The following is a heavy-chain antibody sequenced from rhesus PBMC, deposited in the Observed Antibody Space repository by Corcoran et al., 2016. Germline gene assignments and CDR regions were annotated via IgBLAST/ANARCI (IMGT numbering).Heavy chain of an antibody. CDR3: AREGVRGHFDS. Sequence: QLQLQESGPGLVKPSETLSLTCAVSGYSISSGYGWSWIRQPPGKGLEWIGYIAYSWSTSYNPSLKSLVTISGVTSKHQFSLKLRSVTAADTAVYYCAREGVRGHFDSWGQGVLVTVSS. V-gene: IGHV4-122*02. J-gene: IGHJ4*01. CDR2: IAYSWST. CDR1: GYSISSGYG. D-gene: IGHD1-44*02.